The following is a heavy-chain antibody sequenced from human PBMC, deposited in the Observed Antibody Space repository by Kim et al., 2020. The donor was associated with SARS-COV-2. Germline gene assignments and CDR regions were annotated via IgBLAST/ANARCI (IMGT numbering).Heavy chain of an antibody. Sequence: ASPSYYAASVKGRLFMSRDNAKNSLCLQMTSLRAEDTAVYYCARMWSAYWGQGTLVTVSS. V-gene: IGHV3-11*04. CDR3: ARMWSAY. CDR2: ASPS. J-gene: IGHJ4*02. D-gene: IGHD2-21*01.